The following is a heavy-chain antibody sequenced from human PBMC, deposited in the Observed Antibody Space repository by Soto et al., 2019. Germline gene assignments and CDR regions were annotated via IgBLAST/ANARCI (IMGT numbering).Heavy chain of an antibody. CDR1: GYTFFDYG. D-gene: IGHD6-19*01. V-gene: IGHV1-18*01. J-gene: IGHJ4*02. CDR2: ITVNSGNT. CDR3: GRGLGGGWYYFDY. Sequence: QGQLVQSAVEVKEPGASVKVSCKASGYTFFDYGIGWVRQAPGQGLEWMGWITVNSGNTNYPQKFQGRVTMTTDTSKNTAYMEWRRLTSDDTAGYYCGRGLGGGWYYFDYWGPGTLVTVSS.